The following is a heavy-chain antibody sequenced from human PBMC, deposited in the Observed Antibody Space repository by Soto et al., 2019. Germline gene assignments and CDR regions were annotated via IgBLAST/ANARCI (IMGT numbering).Heavy chain of an antibody. V-gene: IGHV4-31*03. CDR3: ARDPLWSGLDY. CDR2: IYYSGST. Sequence: PSETLSLTCTVSGGSISSGGYYWSWIRQHPGKGLEWIGYIYYSGSTYYNTSLKSRVTISVDTSKNQFSLKLSSVIAADTAVYYCARDPLWSGLDYWGQGTLVTVSS. D-gene: IGHD3-3*01. CDR1: GGSISSGGYY. J-gene: IGHJ4*02.